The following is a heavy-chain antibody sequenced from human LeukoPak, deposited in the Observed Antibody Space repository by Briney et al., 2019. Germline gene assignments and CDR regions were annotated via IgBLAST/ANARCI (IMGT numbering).Heavy chain of an antibody. CDR2: IWYDGSNK. J-gene: IGHJ4*02. CDR3: ARAQYSPDY. D-gene: IGHD2-15*01. V-gene: IGHV3-33*01. Sequence: PGRSLRLFCAASGFTFSSYGMHWVRQAPGKGLEWVAVIWYDGSNKYYTDSVKGRFTISRDNSKNTLYLQMNSLRAEDTAVYYCARAQYSPDYWGQGTLVTVSS. CDR1: GFTFSSYG.